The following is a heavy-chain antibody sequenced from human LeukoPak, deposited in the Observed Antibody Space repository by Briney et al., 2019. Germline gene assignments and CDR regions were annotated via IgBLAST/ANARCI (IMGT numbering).Heavy chain of an antibody. CDR1: GFTFSSYG. D-gene: IGHD1-26*01. J-gene: IGHJ4*02. V-gene: IGHV3-30*18. Sequence: GGSLRLPCAASGFTFSSYGMHWVRQAPGKGLEWVALISYDGSNKYYADSVKGRFTISRDNSKNTLYLQMNSLRAEDTAVYYCAKDRWELLLAPGPVDYWGQGTLVTVSS. CDR2: ISYDGSNK. CDR3: AKDRWELLLAPGPVDY.